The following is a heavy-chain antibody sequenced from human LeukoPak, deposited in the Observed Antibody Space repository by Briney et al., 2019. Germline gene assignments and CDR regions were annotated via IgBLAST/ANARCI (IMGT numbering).Heavy chain of an antibody. Sequence: QAGGSLRLSCAASGLTFSTYAMNWVRQAPGKGLECVANIKEDGSEEYYVDSVKGRFTISRDNAKNSVYLQMNSLGVEDTAVYYCAKDGPTAYFDYWGQGILVAVSS. V-gene: IGHV3-7*01. J-gene: IGHJ4*02. D-gene: IGHD5-18*01. CDR2: IKEDGSEE. CDR1: GLTFSTYA. CDR3: AKDGPTAYFDY.